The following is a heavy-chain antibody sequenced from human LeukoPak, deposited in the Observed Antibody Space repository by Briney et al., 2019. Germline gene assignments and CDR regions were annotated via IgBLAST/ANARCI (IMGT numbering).Heavy chain of an antibody. CDR2: LSASGGST. V-gene: IGHV3-23*01. CDR1: GFTFSSYT. Sequence: GGSLRLPCEASGFTFSSYTMTWVRQAPGKGLAWVSALSASGGSTHYADSVKGRFTISRDNSKNTLYLQMRSLRAEDTAVYYCAKATHRWELLVAFDYWGQGTPVTVSS. D-gene: IGHD1-26*01. J-gene: IGHJ4*02. CDR3: AKATHRWELLVAFDY.